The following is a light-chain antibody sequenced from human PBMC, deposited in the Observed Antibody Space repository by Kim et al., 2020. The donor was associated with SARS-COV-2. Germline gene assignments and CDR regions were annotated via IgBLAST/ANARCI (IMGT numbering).Light chain of an antibody. CDR3: LQHNTYPIT. CDR1: QPIINL. Sequence: ASVGDRGTIACRASQPIINLLNWYQQRPGKAPRFVISAASSLQSGVPSRFSGSGSGTEFTLTISSLQPEDFATYFCLQHNTYPITFGQGTRLEIK. V-gene: IGKV1-17*01. J-gene: IGKJ5*01. CDR2: AAS.